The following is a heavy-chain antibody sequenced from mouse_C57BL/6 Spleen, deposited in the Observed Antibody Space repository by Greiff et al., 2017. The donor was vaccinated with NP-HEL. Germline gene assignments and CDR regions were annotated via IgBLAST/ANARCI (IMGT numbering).Heavy chain of an antibody. J-gene: IGHJ2*01. CDR3: ARDRGVDYDGDFDY. CDR2: ISYDGSN. Sequence: EVKLMESGPGLVKPSQSLSLTCSVTGYSITSGYYWNWIRQFPGNKLEWMGYISYDGSNNYNPSLKNRISITRDTYKNQFFLKLNSVTTEDTATYYCARDRGVDYDGDFDYWGQGTTLTVSS. D-gene: IGHD2-4*01. V-gene: IGHV3-6*01. CDR1: GYSITSGYY.